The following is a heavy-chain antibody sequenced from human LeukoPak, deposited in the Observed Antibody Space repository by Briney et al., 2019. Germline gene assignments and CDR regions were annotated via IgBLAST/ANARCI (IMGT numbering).Heavy chain of an antibody. J-gene: IGHJ4*02. V-gene: IGHV4-39*07. CDR2: IYYSGST. Sequence: SETLSLTCTVSGGSISSSSYYWGWIRQPPGKGLEWIGSIYYSGSTYYNPSLKSRVTISVDTSKNRFSLKLSSVTAADTAVYYCAREGGRFLEWPTDADYWGQGTLVTVSS. D-gene: IGHD3-3*01. CDR1: GGSISSSSYY. CDR3: AREGGRFLEWPTDADY.